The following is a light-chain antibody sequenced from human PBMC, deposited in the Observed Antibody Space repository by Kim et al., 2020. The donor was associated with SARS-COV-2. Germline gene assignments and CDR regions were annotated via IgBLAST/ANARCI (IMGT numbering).Light chain of an antibody. J-gene: IGKJ1*01. CDR3: QRYFTSRT. CDR1: QSVSGNY. V-gene: IGKV3-20*01. Sequence: SLSPGETATLSCRASQSVSGNYLAWYQHKPGQAPRLLIYGTSSRAIGIPDRFSGSGSGTDFTLTINRLEPEDSAVYYCQRYFTSRTFGQGTKLEIK. CDR2: GTS.